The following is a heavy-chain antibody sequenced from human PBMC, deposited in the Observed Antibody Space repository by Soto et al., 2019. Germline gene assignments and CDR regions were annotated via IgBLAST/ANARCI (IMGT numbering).Heavy chain of an antibody. CDR2: IIPIFGTA. CDR3: AGGRIVVAGSSAYYGMDV. CDR1: GGTLSSYA. J-gene: IGHJ6*02. Sequence: GASVKVSCKDSGGTLSSYAISWVRQATGQGLEWMGGIIPIFGTANYAQKFQGRVTITADESTSTAYMELSSLRVEDTAVYFCAGGRIVVAGSSAYYGMDVWGQGTAVTVSS. D-gene: IGHD6-19*01. V-gene: IGHV1-69*13.